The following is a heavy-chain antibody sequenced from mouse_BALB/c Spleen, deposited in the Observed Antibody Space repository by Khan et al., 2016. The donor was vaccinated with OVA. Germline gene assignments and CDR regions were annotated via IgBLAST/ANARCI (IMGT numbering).Heavy chain of an antibody. CDR2: INPSNGGT. V-gene: IGHV1S81*02. Sequence: QVQLQQSGAELVKPGASVKLSCKASGYTFTSYFMYWVKQRPGQGLEWIGEINPSNGGTNFNEKFKSKATLTVDKSSSTAYMQLSSLTSEDSAVYYCTRRGTARATLWCAYWGQGTLVTVSA. CDR3: TRRGTARATLWCAY. CDR1: GYTFTSYF. J-gene: IGHJ3*01. D-gene: IGHD3-2*01.